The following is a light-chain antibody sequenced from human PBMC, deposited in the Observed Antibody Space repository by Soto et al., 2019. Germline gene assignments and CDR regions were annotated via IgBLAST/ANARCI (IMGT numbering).Light chain of an antibody. J-gene: IGLJ1*01. CDR1: SSDVGRYDY. CDR3: SSFKDSRVYV. V-gene: IGLV2-14*01. CDR2: VVS. Sequence: QSVLTQPASVSVSPGQSITISDTGTSSDVGRYDYVSWYQHHPGKAPKLIIYVVSDRPSGVSNRFSGSKSGNTASLTISGLQAEDEADYYCSSFKDSRVYVFGSGTKVTVL.